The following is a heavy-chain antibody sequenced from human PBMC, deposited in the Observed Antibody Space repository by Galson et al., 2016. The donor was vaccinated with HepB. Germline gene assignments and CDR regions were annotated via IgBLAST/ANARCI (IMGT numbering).Heavy chain of an antibody. V-gene: IGHV3-43D*03. J-gene: IGHJ2*01. CDR1: GFTFDDYA. D-gene: IGHD7-27*01. CDR2: ISWDGGST. CDR3: ARDVMGNWYFDL. Sequence: SLRLSCAASGFTFDDYAMHWVRQAPGKGLEWVSLISWDGGSTYYADSVKGRFTISRDNGKNSLYLQMNRLRAEDTAVYYCARDVMGNWYFDLWGRGTLLTVSS.